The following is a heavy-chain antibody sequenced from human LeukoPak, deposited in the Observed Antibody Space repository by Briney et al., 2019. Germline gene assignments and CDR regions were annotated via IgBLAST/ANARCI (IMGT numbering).Heavy chain of an antibody. D-gene: IGHD3-10*01. Sequence: PGGSLRLSCAASGFTFNNYVMSWVRQAPGRGLEWVSGIDYAGGSTNYADSVQGRFTVSRDNAKNLLYLQMNSLRVEDTAVYYCARDGWFGELDKDHFDYWGQGTLVTVSS. CDR2: IDYAGGST. CDR1: GFTFNNYV. V-gene: IGHV3-23*01. CDR3: ARDGWFGELDKDHFDY. J-gene: IGHJ4*02.